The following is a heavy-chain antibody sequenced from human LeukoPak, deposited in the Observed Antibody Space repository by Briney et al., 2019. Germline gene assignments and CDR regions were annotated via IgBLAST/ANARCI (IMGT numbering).Heavy chain of an antibody. V-gene: IGHV4-34*01. J-gene: IGHJ3*02. CDR3: AHIAAAGTDAFDI. CDR1: GGSFSGYY. CDR2: TNHSGST. D-gene: IGHD6-13*01. Sequence: SETLSLTCAVYGGSFSGYYWSWIRQPPGKGLEWIGETNHSGSTNYNPSLKSRVTISVDTSKNQFSLKLSSVTAADTAVYYCAHIAAAGTDAFDIWGQGTMVTVSS.